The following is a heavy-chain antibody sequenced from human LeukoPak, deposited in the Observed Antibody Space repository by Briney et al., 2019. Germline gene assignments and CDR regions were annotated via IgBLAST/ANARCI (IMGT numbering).Heavy chain of an antibody. V-gene: IGHV3-23*01. Sequence: GGSLRLSCAASGFTFSSYEMIWVRQAPGKGLEWVSDISGSGGSTNYADSVKGRFTISRDNSKNMLYLQMNSLRAEDTAVYYCIAGGWSTDAFEMWGQGTTVTVSS. CDR1: GFTFSSYE. CDR3: IAGGWSTDAFEM. J-gene: IGHJ3*02. CDR2: ISGSGGST. D-gene: IGHD6-19*01.